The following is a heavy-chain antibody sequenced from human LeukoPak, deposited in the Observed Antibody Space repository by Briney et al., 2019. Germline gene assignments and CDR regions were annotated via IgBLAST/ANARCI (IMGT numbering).Heavy chain of an antibody. D-gene: IGHD3-16*01. J-gene: IGHJ3*02. CDR2: IMQAGSEI. Sequence: GGSLRLSCAASGFTFRNYWMTWVRQAPGKGLEWVANIMQAGSEINYVDSVKGRFTTTRDDARNSLSLQMNSLRAEDAAVYYCARDISLPHYDGFDIWGQGTVVTVSS. CDR3: ARDISLPHYDGFDI. V-gene: IGHV3-7*05. CDR1: GFTFRNYW.